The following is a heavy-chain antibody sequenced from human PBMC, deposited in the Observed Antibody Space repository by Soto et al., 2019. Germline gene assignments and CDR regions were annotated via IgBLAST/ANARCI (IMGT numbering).Heavy chain of an antibody. CDR1: DGSVSSGIYY. J-gene: IGHJ1*01. Sequence: QVQLQESGPGLVKPSETLSLICSVSDGSVSSGIYYWSWIRQPPGKGLEWIGYIHFSGSITYNPSLKSPFTMSLDTSTNRLSLKLSSVTAADTAVYYCGRGGDAYKMWRDWGQGTLVTVSS. V-gene: IGHV4-61*01. D-gene: IGHD3-10*01. CDR3: GRGGDAYKMWRD. CDR2: IHFSGSI.